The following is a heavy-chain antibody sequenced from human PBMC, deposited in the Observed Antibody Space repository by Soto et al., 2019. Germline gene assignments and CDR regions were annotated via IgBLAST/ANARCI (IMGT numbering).Heavy chain of an antibody. CDR1: GGSISSYY. CDR2: IYYSGST. J-gene: IGHJ6*02. CDR3: ARGELVDYYYGMDV. Sequence: SETLSVTYTVSGGSISSYYWSWIRQPPGKGLEWIGYIYYSGSTNYNPSLKSRVTISVDTSKNQFSLKLSSVTAADTAVYYCARGELVDYYYGMDVWGQGTTVT. V-gene: IGHV4-59*01. D-gene: IGHD6-13*01.